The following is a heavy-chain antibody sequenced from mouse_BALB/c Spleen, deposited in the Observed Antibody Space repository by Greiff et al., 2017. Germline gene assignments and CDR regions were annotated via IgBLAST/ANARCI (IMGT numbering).Heavy chain of an antibody. CDR3: TRSGGSSYGFAY. Sequence: QVQLKESGAELVKPGASVKLSCKASGYTFTSYYMYWVKQRPGQGLEWIGEINPSNGGTNFNEKFKSKATLTVDKSSSTAYMQLSSLTSEDSAVYYCTRSGGSSYGFAYWGQGTLVTVSA. CDR1: GYTFTSYY. J-gene: IGHJ3*01. D-gene: IGHD1-1*01. V-gene: IGHV1S81*02. CDR2: INPSNGGT.